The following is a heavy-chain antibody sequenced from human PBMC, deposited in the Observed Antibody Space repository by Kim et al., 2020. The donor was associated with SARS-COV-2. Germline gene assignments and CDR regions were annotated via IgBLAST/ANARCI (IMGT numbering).Heavy chain of an antibody. V-gene: IGHV3-48*03. Sequence: GGSLRLSCAASGFTFSSYEMNWVRQAPGKGLEWVSYISSSGSTIYYADSVKGRFTISRDNAKNSLYLQMNSLRAEDTAVYYCARSRYYYDSSYPILEVRPFDYWGQGTLVTVSS. CDR1: GFTFSSYE. J-gene: IGHJ4*02. CDR2: ISSSGSTI. CDR3: ARSRYYYDSSYPILEVRPFDY. D-gene: IGHD3-22*01.